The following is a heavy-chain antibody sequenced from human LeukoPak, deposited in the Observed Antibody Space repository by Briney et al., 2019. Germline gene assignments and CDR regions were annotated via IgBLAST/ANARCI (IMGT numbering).Heavy chain of an antibody. J-gene: IGHJ4*02. Sequence: PGGSLRLSCAASGFTFDDYAMHWVRQAPGKGLEWVSGISWNSGSIGYADSVKGRFTISRDNAKNSLYLQMNSLRAEDTAVYYCARDASPPYYDILTGYYPEKYFDYWGQGTLVTVSS. D-gene: IGHD3-9*01. CDR2: ISWNSGSI. CDR1: GFTFDDYA. CDR3: ARDASPPYYDILTGYYPEKYFDY. V-gene: IGHV3-9*01.